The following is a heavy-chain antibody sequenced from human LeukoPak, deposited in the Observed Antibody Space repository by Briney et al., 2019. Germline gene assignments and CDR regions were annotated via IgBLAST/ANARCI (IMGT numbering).Heavy chain of an antibody. CDR2: ISGSGGRT. V-gene: IGHV3-23*01. CDR3: AKSLTYDSSGHGVLESFDY. J-gene: IGHJ4*02. CDR1: GFTFSSYA. D-gene: IGHD3-22*01. Sequence: GGSLRLSCAASGFTFSSYAMSWVRQAPGKGLEWVSAISGSGGRTYYADSVKGRFTISRDSSKNKLYLQMHSLRAEDSAVYYCAKSLTYDSSGHGVLESFDYWGQGTLVTVSS.